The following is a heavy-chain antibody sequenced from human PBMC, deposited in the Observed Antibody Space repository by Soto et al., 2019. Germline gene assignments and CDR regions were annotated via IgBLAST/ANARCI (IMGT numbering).Heavy chain of an antibody. J-gene: IGHJ3*02. D-gene: IGHD4-17*01. Sequence: ASVKVSCKASGYTFTGYGISWVRQAPGQGLEWMGWISAYNGNTNYAQKLQGRVTMTTDTSTSTAYMELRSLRSDDTAVYYCARDLLDYGGRYNDAFDIWSQGTMVTVSS. CDR3: ARDLLDYGGRYNDAFDI. CDR1: GYTFTGYG. CDR2: ISAYNGNT. V-gene: IGHV1-18*01.